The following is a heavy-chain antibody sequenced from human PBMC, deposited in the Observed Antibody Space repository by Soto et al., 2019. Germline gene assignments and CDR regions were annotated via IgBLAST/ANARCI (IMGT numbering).Heavy chain of an antibody. Sequence: ASVKVSCKASGYTFTGYYMHWVRQAPGQGLEWMGWINPNSGGTNYAQKFQGWVTMTRDTSISTAYMELSRLRSDDTAVYYCARVCTGFSGSYCLDYWGQGTLVTVSS. V-gene: IGHV1-2*04. CDR2: INPNSGGT. CDR3: ARVCTGFSGSYCLDY. CDR1: GYTFTGYY. J-gene: IGHJ4*02. D-gene: IGHD1-26*01.